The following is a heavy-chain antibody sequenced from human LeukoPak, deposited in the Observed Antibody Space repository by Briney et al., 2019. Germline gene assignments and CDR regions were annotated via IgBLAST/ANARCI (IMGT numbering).Heavy chain of an antibody. D-gene: IGHD3-10*01. CDR1: GFTFSSYA. Sequence: PGGSLRLSCAASGFTFSSYAMSWVRQAPGKGLEWVSAISGSGGSTYYADSVKGRFTISRDNAKNSLYLQMNSLRAEDTAVYYCARDKFGYFDYWGQGTLVTVSS. CDR3: ARDKFGYFDY. CDR2: ISGSGGST. V-gene: IGHV3-23*01. J-gene: IGHJ4*02.